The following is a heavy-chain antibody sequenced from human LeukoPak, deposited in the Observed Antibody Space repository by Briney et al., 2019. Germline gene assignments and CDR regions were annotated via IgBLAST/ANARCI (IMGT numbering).Heavy chain of an antibody. Sequence: SETLSLTCSVSGGSISSSNYYWGWIRQSPGKGLEWIGSIHYSGSSYYNPSLKSRVTISVDTPKNQLSLKLSSVTAADTAVYFCIVKVPEDGFDIWGPGTKVTVSS. V-gene: IGHV4-39*01. CDR2: IHYSGSS. CDR1: GGSISSSNYY. D-gene: IGHD1-14*01. J-gene: IGHJ3*02. CDR3: IVKVPEDGFDI.